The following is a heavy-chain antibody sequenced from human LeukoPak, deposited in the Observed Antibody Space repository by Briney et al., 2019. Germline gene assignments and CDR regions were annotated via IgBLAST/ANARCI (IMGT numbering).Heavy chain of an antibody. Sequence: DPSETLSLTCTVSGGSISSYYWSWIRQPPGKGLEWIGYIYYSGSTNYNPSLKSRVTISVDTSKNQFSLKLSSVTAADTAVYYCARANSPVRYFDWLYLDYWGQGTLVTVSS. CDR1: GGSISSYY. J-gene: IGHJ4*02. D-gene: IGHD3-9*01. CDR3: ARANSPVRYFDWLYLDY. CDR2: IYYSGST. V-gene: IGHV4-59*01.